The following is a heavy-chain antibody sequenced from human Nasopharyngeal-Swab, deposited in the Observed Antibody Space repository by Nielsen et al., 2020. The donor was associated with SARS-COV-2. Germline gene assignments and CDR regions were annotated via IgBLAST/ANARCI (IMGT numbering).Heavy chain of an antibody. D-gene: IGHD4-17*01. J-gene: IGHJ5*02. V-gene: IGHV3-23*01. Sequence: VRQAPGKGLDWVSGIGASDGQTYYADSVKGRFTISRDNSKNTLYLQMNSLRAEDTAVYYCAKLGDLIVMGDYFRNPWGQGTLVTVS. CDR2: IGASDGQT. CDR3: AKLGDLIVMGDYFRNP.